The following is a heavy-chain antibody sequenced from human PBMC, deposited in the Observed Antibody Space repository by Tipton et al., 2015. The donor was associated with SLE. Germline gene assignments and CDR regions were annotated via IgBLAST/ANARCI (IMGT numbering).Heavy chain of an antibody. CDR2: ISADGSST. V-gene: IGHV3-74*01. CDR3: ARYVQGGLDY. CDR1: GLTLSSNW. Sequence: SLRLSCAASGLTLSSNWMHWVRQAPGKGLVWVARISADGSSTVYADSVKGRFTISRDNAKNTPYLQMDSLRVDDTAVYYCARYVQGGLDYWGQGTLVPVSS. D-gene: IGHD1-14*01. J-gene: IGHJ4*02.